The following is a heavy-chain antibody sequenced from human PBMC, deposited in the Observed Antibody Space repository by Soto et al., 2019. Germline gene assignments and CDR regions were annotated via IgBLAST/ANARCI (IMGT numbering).Heavy chain of an antibody. Sequence: PSETLSLTCTVSGGSISSGDYYWSWIRQPPGKGLEWIGYINYSGSTNYNPSLKSRVTISVDTSKNQFSLKLSSVTAADTAVYYCARDYYGSGSYYDYYYYYMDVWGKGTTVTVSS. CDR2: INYSGST. J-gene: IGHJ6*03. D-gene: IGHD3-10*01. CDR1: GGSISSGDYY. V-gene: IGHV4-30-4*01. CDR3: ARDYYGSGSYYDYYYYYMDV.